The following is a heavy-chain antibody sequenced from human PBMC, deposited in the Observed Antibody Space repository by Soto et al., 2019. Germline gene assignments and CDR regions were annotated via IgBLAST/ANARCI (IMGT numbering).Heavy chain of an antibody. V-gene: IGHV4-34*01. CDR3: ARGDGDYVAFDY. D-gene: IGHD4-17*01. CDR1: GGSFSGYY. Sequence: QVQLQQWGAGLLKPSETLSLTCAVYGGSFSGYYWSWIRQPPGKGLEWIGEINHSGSTNYNPSLKSRVTISVDTSKNQFSLKLSSVTAADTAVYYCARGDGDYVAFDYWGQGTLVTVSS. CDR2: INHSGST. J-gene: IGHJ4*02.